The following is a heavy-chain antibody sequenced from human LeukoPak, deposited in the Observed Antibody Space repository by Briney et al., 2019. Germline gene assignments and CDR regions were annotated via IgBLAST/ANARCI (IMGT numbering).Heavy chain of an antibody. CDR1: GGSISSSSYY. J-gene: IGHJ3*02. CDR2: IYYSGST. CDR3: AASLAYSSSWYFFAFDI. Sequence: SETLSLTCTVSGGSISSSSYYWGWIRQPPGKGLEWIGSIYYSGSTYYNPSLKSRVTISVDTSKNQFSLKLSSVTAADTAVYYCAASLAYSSSWYFFAFDIWGQGTMVTVSS. D-gene: IGHD6-13*01. V-gene: IGHV4-39*01.